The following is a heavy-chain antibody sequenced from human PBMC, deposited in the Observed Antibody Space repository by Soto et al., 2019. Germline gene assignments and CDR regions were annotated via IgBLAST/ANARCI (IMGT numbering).Heavy chain of an antibody. CDR3: ARLVTGYVVGATSGGAFDI. Sequence: QVQLVQSGAEVKKPGSSVKVSCKASGGTFSSYAISWVRQAPGQGLEWMGGIIPIFGTANYAQKFQGRVTITADESTSTAYMELSSLRSEDMAVYYCARLVTGYVVGATSGGAFDIWGQGTMVTVSS. D-gene: IGHD1-26*01. V-gene: IGHV1-69*01. CDR2: IIPIFGTA. J-gene: IGHJ3*02. CDR1: GGTFSSYA.